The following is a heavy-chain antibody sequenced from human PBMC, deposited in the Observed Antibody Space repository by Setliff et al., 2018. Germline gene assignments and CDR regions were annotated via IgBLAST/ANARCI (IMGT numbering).Heavy chain of an antibody. D-gene: IGHD3-3*01. Sequence: HPGGSLRLSCAASGFAFSDYNMNWVRQAPGKGLEWVSYISYSGNSRYYVDAVKGRFTISRDNARKSLYLQMNTLRAEDTAVYYCAGGKDRSGYYQSPTSDDGFDIWGQGTMVTVSS. J-gene: IGHJ3*02. CDR1: GFAFSDYN. CDR2: ISYSGNSR. CDR3: AGGKDRSGYYQSPTSDDGFDI. V-gene: IGHV3-48*01.